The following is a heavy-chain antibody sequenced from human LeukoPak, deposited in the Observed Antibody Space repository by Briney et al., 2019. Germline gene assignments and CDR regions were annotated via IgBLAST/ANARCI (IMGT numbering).Heavy chain of an antibody. J-gene: IGHJ4*02. V-gene: IGHV3-74*01. CDR1: GFTFSDHS. Sequence: GGSLRLSCAASGFTFSDHSMHWVRLVAGEGLVWVASIRGDGRRTWYADSVKGRFTISRGSAQNTLHLQMDSLRAEDTAMYYCVRGTVMDRGIDYWGQGALVTVAS. CDR2: IRGDGRRT. D-gene: IGHD3-10*01. CDR3: VRGTVMDRGIDY.